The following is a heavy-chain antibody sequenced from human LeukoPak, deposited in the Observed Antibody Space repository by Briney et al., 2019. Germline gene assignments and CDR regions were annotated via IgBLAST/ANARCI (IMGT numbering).Heavy chain of an antibody. D-gene: IGHD6-19*01. Sequence: PGGSLRLSCAASGFTFSSYAMSWVRQAPGKGLEWVSAISGSGGSTYYADSVKGRFTISRDNSKNTLYLQMNSLRAEDTAVYYCAKPRYSSGWYDINYWGQGTLVTVSS. CDR2: ISGSGGST. V-gene: IGHV3-23*01. J-gene: IGHJ4*02. CDR3: AKPRYSSGWYDINY. CDR1: GFTFSSYA.